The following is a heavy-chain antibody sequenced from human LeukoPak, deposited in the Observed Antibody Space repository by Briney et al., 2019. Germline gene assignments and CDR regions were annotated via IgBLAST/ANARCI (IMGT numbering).Heavy chain of an antibody. Sequence: PGGSVRLSCVASGFTFSSYWMHWVRQDPRKGLVWVSRISSDGRNINYADSVRGRFTISRDNAKNTLYLQMNTLRVEDTAVYYCTRDLMDYDVSTGLHHYYMDVWGQGTAVTVSS. CDR1: GFTFSSYW. CDR2: ISSDGRNI. D-gene: IGHD3-9*01. J-gene: IGHJ6*02. V-gene: IGHV3-74*01. CDR3: TRDLMDYDVSTGLHHYYMDV.